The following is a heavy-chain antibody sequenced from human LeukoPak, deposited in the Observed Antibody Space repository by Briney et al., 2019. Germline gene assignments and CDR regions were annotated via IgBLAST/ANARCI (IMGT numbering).Heavy chain of an antibody. Sequence: SGTLSLTCAVSGGSISSNNWWSWVRQPPGKGLEWIGEIYHSGSTNYNPSLKSRVTISVDKSKNQFSLKLTSVTAADTAVYYCARAGYCSSSSCYTSYWFDPWGQGTLVTVSS. J-gene: IGHJ5*02. V-gene: IGHV4-4*02. CDR1: GGSISSNNW. CDR3: ARAGYCSSSSCYTSYWFDP. CDR2: IYHSGST. D-gene: IGHD2-2*02.